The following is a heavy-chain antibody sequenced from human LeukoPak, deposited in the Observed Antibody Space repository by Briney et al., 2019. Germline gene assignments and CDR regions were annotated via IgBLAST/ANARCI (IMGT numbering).Heavy chain of an antibody. CDR3: HIVGGSGSNYNGVYYFDY. CDR2: IRSKAYGGTI. Sequence: GGSLRLSCSASGFTFGDYAMSWVRQAPGKGLEWVGFIRSKAYGGTIEYAASVKGRFIISRDDSKTIAYLEMNSLKTEDTAVYYCHIVGGSGSNYNGVYYFDYWGQGTLVTVSS. D-gene: IGHD3-10*01. CDR1: GFTFGDYA. J-gene: IGHJ4*02. V-gene: IGHV3-49*04.